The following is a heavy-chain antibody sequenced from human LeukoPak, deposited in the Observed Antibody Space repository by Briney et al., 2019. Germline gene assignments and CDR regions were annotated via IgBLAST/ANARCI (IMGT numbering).Heavy chain of an antibody. V-gene: IGHV3-33*06. CDR2: IWYDGSNK. J-gene: IGHJ4*02. D-gene: IGHD6-19*01. CDR3: AKMRDSYQWLATDDDY. CDR1: GFTFSSYG. Sequence: GGSLRLSCAASGFTFSSYGMHWVCQAPGKGLEWVAVIWYDGSNKYYADSVKGRFTISRDNSKNTLYLQMNSLRAEDTAVYYCAKMRDSYQWLATDDDYWGQGTLVTVSS.